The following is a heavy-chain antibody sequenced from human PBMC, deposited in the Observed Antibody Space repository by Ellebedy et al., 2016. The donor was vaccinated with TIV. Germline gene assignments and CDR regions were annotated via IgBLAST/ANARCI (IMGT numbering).Heavy chain of an antibody. CDR3: ARDHPLGIENFDY. CDR1: GFTFSSYW. CDR2: INSDGSST. Sequence: PGGSLRLSCAASGFTFSSYWMHWVRQAPGKELVWVSRINSDGSSTSYADSVKGRFTISRDNAKNTLYLQMNSLRAEDTAVYYCARDHPLGIENFDYWGQGTLVTVSS. V-gene: IGHV3-74*01. D-gene: IGHD7-27*01. J-gene: IGHJ4*02.